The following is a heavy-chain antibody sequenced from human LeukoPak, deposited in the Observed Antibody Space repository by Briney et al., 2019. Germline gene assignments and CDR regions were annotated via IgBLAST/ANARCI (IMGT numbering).Heavy chain of an antibody. D-gene: IGHD2-15*01. V-gene: IGHV1-18*01. Sequence: ASVKVSCKASGYTFTSYGISWVRQAPGQGLEWMGWISAYNGNTNYAQKLQGRVTMTTDTSTSTAYMELRSLRSDDTAVYYCASYSDVGAYYYGMDVWGQGTTVTVSS. CDR3: ASYSDVGAYYYGMDV. CDR1: GYTFTSYG. J-gene: IGHJ6*02. CDR2: ISAYNGNT.